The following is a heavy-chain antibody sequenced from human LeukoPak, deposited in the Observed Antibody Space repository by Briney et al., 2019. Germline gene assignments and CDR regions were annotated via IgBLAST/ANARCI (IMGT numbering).Heavy chain of an antibody. CDR1: GGSFSGYY. D-gene: IGHD3-10*01. V-gene: IGHV4-34*01. Sequence: PSETLSLTCAVYGGSFSGYYWSWIRQPPGKGLEWIGEINHSGSTNYNPSLRSRVTISVDTSKNQFSLKLSSVTAADTAVYYWARRDYYGSGSSKAPRDWFDPWGQGTLVTVSS. J-gene: IGHJ5*02. CDR2: INHSGST. CDR3: ARRDYYGSGSSKAPRDWFDP.